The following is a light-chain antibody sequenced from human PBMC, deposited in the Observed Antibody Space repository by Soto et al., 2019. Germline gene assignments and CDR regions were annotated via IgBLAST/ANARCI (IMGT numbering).Light chain of an antibody. Sequence: DIVLTQSPGTLSLSPGDSATLSCRDSQSVSSSYLAWYQQKPGQAPRLLIYGASSRATGIPERFSGSGSGTDFTLNISRLEPEDFAVYYCQQYGSSPSALTFGGGTKVDIK. CDR1: QSVSSSY. V-gene: IGKV3-20*01. CDR3: QQYGSSPSALT. J-gene: IGKJ4*01. CDR2: GAS.